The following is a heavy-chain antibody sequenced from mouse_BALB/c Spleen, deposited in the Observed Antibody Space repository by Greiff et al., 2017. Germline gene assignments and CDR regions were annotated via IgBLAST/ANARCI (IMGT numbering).Heavy chain of an antibody. CDR2: INPSSGYT. CDR3: ARWGYGSSSYAMDY. CDR1: GYTFPSYT. Sequence: VQLQQSGAELARPGASVKMSCKASGYTFPSYTMHWVKQRPGQGLEWIGYINPSSGYTNYNQKFKDKATLTADKSSSTAYMQLSSLTSEDSAVYYGARWGYGSSSYAMDYWGQGTSVTVSA. V-gene: IGHV1-4*01. D-gene: IGHD1-1*01. J-gene: IGHJ4*01.